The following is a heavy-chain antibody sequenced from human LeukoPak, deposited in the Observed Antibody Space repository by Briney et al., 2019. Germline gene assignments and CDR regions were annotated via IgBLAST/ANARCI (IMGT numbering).Heavy chain of an antibody. CDR3: ARAHTSGYVADY. CDR2: ISSSSYI. Sequence: GGSLRLSCAASGFTFSSYSMNWVRQAPGKGLEWVSSISSSSYIYYADSVKGRFTISRDNAKNSLYLQMNSLRAEDTAVYYCARAHTSGYVADYWGQGTLVTVSS. D-gene: IGHD5-12*01. J-gene: IGHJ4*02. CDR1: GFTFSSYS. V-gene: IGHV3-21*01.